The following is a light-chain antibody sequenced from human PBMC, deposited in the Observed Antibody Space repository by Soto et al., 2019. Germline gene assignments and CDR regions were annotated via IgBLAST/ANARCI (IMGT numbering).Light chain of an antibody. Sequence: EIVLTQSPGTLSLSPGERATLSCRASQSVSSSYLAWYQQKPGQAPRLLIYGASSRATGIPGRFSGSGSGTDFTLTISRLEPEEFVVYYCQQYGRSPFTFGPGTKVDIK. CDR3: QQYGRSPFT. J-gene: IGKJ3*01. V-gene: IGKV3-20*01. CDR1: QSVSSSY. CDR2: GAS.